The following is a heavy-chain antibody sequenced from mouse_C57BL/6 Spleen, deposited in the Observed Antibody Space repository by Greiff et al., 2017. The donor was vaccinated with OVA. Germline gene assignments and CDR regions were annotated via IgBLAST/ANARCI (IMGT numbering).Heavy chain of an antibody. D-gene: IGHD2-4*01. Sequence: QVQLQQSGAELVMPGASVKLSCKASGYTFTSYWMHWVKQRPGQGLEWIGEIDPSDSYTNYNQKFKGKSTLTVDKSSSTAYMQLSSLTSEDSAVYYCARPYEYDGTWFAYWGQGTLVTVSA. J-gene: IGHJ3*01. CDR2: IDPSDSYT. V-gene: IGHV1-69*01. CDR1: GYTFTSYW. CDR3: ARPYEYDGTWFAY.